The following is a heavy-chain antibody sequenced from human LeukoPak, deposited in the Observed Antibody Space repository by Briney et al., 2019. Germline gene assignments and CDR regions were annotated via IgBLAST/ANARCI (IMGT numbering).Heavy chain of an antibody. CDR3: ARDIPRIAVAVTGY. V-gene: IGHV3-30*03. J-gene: IGHJ4*02. CDR2: ISYDGSNK. CDR1: GFTFSSYG. Sequence: GGSLRLSCAASGFTFSSYGMHWVRQAPGKGLEWVAVISYDGSNKYYADSVKGRFTISRDNSKNTLYLQMNSLRAEDTAVYYCARDIPRIAVAVTGYWGQGTLVTVSS. D-gene: IGHD6-19*01.